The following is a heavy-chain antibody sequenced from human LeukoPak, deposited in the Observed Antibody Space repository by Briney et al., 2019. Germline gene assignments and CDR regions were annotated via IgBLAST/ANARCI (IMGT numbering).Heavy chain of an antibody. V-gene: IGHV3-23*01. Sequence: GESLRLSCAASGFTFSSYAMSWVRQAPGKGQGWVSAISGSGGSRYYADSVKGRFTISRDNSKNTLYLQTNSLRAEDTAVHYCAKADYGDYEGICFDYWGQGTLVTVSS. CDR3: AKADYGDYEGICFDY. CDR1: GFTFSSYA. D-gene: IGHD4-17*01. CDR2: ISGSGGSR. J-gene: IGHJ4*02.